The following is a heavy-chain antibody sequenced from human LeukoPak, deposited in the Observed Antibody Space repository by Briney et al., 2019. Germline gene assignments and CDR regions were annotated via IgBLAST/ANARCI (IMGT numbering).Heavy chain of an antibody. J-gene: IGHJ6*03. CDR3: ARDYCSGGSCYPHYSMDV. CDR1: GYSISSGNY. CDR2: IYHSGST. Sequence: SETLSLTCTVSGYSISSGNYWDWIRQPPGKGLEWIGSIYHSGSTYYNPSLKSRVTISVDTSKNQFSLKLSSVTAADTAVYYCARDYCSGGSCYPHYSMDVWGKGTTVTISS. V-gene: IGHV4-38-2*02. D-gene: IGHD2-15*01.